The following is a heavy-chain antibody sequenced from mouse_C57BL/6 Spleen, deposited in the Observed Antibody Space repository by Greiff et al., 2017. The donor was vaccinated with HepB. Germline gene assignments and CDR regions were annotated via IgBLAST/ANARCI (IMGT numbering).Heavy chain of an antibody. D-gene: IGHD4-1*01. Sequence: EVKLMESGGGLVKPGGSLKLSCAASGFTFSSYAMSWVRQTPEKRLEWVATISDGGSYTYYPDNVKGRFPISRDNAKNNLYLQMGHLKSEDTAMYYCARDRTGSFAYWGQGTLVTVSA. CDR2: ISDGGSYT. CDR1: GFTFSSYA. V-gene: IGHV5-4*01. J-gene: IGHJ3*01. CDR3: ARDRTGSFAY.